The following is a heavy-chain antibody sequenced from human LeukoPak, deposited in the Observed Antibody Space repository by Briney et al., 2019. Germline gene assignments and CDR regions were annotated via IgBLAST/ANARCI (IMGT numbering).Heavy chain of an antibody. CDR1: GFTFSSYA. CDR3: ASEDGEIS. CDR2: ISYDGSNK. D-gene: IGHD4-17*01. J-gene: IGHJ4*02. V-gene: IGHV3-30-3*01. Sequence: PGGSLRLSCAASGFTFSSYAMHWVRQAPGKGLEWVAVISYDGSNKYYADSVKGRFTISRDNSKNTLYLQMNSLRAEDTAVYYCASEDGEISWGQGTLVTVSS.